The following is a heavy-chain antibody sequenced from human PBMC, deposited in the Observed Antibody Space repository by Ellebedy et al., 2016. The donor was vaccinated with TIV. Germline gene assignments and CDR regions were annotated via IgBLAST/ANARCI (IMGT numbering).Heavy chain of an antibody. Sequence: PGGSLRLSCAASGFIFSDYAMHWVRQAPGKGLEWVAVIINDGSNKYYADSVRGRFTISRDNFKNTVDLQMDSLSSEDTAIYYCARLPTWEHPGIDYWGQGALVTVTS. CDR2: IINDGSNK. V-gene: IGHV3-30*01. CDR3: ARLPTWEHPGIDY. D-gene: IGHD1-26*01. J-gene: IGHJ4*02. CDR1: GFIFSDYA.